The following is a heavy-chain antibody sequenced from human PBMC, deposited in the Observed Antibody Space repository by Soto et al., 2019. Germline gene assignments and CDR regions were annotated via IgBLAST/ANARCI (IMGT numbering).Heavy chain of an antibody. CDR2: VSGGSGST. J-gene: IGHJ4*02. CDR3: AKWNGYGDY. CDR1: GLSFSTYG. D-gene: IGHD1-1*01. Sequence: GGSLRLSCAVSGLSFSTYGVTWVRQAPGKGLEWVSGVSGGSGSTHYADSVKGRFTITGDNSKNTVYLQMNSLRVEDTAVYYCAKWNGYGDYWGQGTLVTVSS. V-gene: IGHV3-23*01.